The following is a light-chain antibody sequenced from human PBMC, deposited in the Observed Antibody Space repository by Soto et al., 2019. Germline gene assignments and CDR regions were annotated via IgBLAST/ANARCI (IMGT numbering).Light chain of an antibody. Sequence: QSALTQPASVSGSPGQSITISCTGTSSDVGGYNYVSWYQQHPGKAPKLMIYDVSNRPSGVPDRFSGSKSGNTASLTISGLQPEDEADYYCCSYAGSNTFVIFGGGTQLTVL. V-gene: IGLV2-11*01. J-gene: IGLJ2*01. CDR3: CSYAGSNTFVI. CDR1: SSDVGGYNY. CDR2: DVS.